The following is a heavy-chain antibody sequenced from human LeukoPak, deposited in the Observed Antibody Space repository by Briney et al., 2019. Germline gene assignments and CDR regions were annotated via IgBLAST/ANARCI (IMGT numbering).Heavy chain of an antibody. V-gene: IGHV3-11*03. J-gene: IGHJ4*02. D-gene: IGHD1-26*01. CDR3: ARGTYYYFDY. Sequence: GGSLRLSCAVSGFRFSDYYMSWIRQAPGKGLEWVSYIRSTNSDTNYADSVKGRFTIPRDNAKNSLSLQVNSLRAEDTAVYYCARGTYYYFDYWGQGMLVTVSS. CDR2: IRSTNSDT. CDR1: GFRFSDYY.